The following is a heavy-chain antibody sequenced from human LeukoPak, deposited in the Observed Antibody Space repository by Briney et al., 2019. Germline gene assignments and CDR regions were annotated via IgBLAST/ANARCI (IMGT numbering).Heavy chain of an antibody. CDR3: TKVRLSNLYYYYGMDA. V-gene: IGHV3-23*01. D-gene: IGHD2-21*02. CDR1: GFTFTNYA. J-gene: IGHJ6*02. CDR2: ISSSGGTT. Sequence: PGGSLRLSCAASGFTFTNYAMNWVRQAPGKGLEWLSAISSSGGTTCYADSVKGRFTISRDNSRNTLYLQMNSLRVADTAVYFCTKVRLSNLYYYYGMDAWGQGTTVTVSS.